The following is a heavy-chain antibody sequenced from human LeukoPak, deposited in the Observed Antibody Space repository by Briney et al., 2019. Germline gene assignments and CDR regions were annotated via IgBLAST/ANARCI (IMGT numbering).Heavy chain of an antibody. CDR2: ISSSGSTI. Sequence: GGSLRLSCAASGFTFSDYYMSWIRQAPGKGLEWVSYISSSGSTIYYADSVKGRFTISRDNAKNSLYLQMNSLRAEDTAVYYCARDGACSGSYYQYCDAFDIWGQGTMVTVSS. V-gene: IGHV3-11*04. J-gene: IGHJ3*02. CDR3: ARDGACSGSYYQYCDAFDI. CDR1: GFTFSDYY. D-gene: IGHD1-26*01.